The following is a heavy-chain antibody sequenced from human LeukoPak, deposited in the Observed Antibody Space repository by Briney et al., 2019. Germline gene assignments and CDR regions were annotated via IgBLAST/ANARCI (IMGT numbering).Heavy chain of an antibody. CDR1: GYSFTSYW. J-gene: IGHJ3*02. D-gene: IGHD5-12*01. V-gene: IGHV5-51*01. CDR3: ARQKVADAFDI. Sequence: GEALKISCKGSGYSFTSYWIGWVRQMRGKGLEWRGIIYPGDSDTRYSPSFQGQVTISANKSISTAYLQWSSLKASDTAMYYCARQKVADAFDIWGQGPMVTVSS. CDR2: IYPGDSDT.